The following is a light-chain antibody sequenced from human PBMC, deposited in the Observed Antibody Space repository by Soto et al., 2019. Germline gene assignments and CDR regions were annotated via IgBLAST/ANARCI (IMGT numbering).Light chain of an antibody. J-gene: IGKJ1*01. CDR3: QQYGSSPAT. CDR1: QTVSSSS. Sequence: DIVLTQSPGTLSLSPGERSTLSCRASQTVSSSSLAWYQEKPGQAPRLLIYGASTRAAGIPARFSGSGSGTDFTLTISRLEPEDFAVYYCQQYGSSPATFGQGTTGDIK. V-gene: IGKV3-20*01. CDR2: GAS.